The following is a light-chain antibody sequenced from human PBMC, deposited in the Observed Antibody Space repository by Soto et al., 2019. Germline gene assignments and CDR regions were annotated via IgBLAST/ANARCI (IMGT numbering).Light chain of an antibody. Sequence: EIVLTQSPGTLSLSPGERATLSCRASQSVSSSYLAWYQQKPGQAPRLLIYGASTRATGISDRFSGSGSGTDFTLNISRLEPEDFVVYYCQQYGRSPPYTFGQGTKLEIK. V-gene: IGKV3-20*01. J-gene: IGKJ2*01. CDR3: QQYGRSPPYT. CDR2: GAS. CDR1: QSVSSSY.